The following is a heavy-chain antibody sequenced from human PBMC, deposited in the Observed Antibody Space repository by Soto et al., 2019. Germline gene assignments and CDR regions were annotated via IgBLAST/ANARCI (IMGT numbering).Heavy chain of an antibody. CDR3: ARVPPCSFPTSHDLDS. Sequence: SVKVSCKASGGTFYTYTFSWVRQAPGQGLEWMGSITPIYPTTNYAEKFRGRLTVTADGSTNTAYMELNSLTSEDTAVYYCARVPPCSFPTSHDLDSWGQGTLVTVSS. CDR1: GGTFYTYT. CDR2: ITPIYPTT. J-gene: IGHJ4*02. V-gene: IGHV1-69*13. D-gene: IGHD6-13*01.